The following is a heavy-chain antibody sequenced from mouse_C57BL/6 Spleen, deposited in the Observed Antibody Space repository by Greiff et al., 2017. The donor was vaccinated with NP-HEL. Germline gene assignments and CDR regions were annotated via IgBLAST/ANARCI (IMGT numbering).Heavy chain of an antibody. D-gene: IGHD1-1*01. CDR3: ARDPYYYGFDY. Sequence: DVMLVESGGGLVKPGGSLKLSCAASGFTFSSYAMSWVRQTPEKRLEWVATISDGGSYTYYPDNVKGRFTISRDNAKNNLYLQMSHLKSEDTAMYYCARDPYYYGFDYWGQGTTLTVSS. CDR2: ISDGGSYT. CDR1: GFTFSSYA. V-gene: IGHV5-4*01. J-gene: IGHJ2*01.